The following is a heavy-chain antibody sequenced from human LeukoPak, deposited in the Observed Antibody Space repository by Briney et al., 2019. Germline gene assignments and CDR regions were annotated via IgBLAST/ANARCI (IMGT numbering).Heavy chain of an antibody. J-gene: IGHJ4*02. Sequence: GGTLRLSCAASGFTFSSYGMSWVRQAPGKGLEWVSAISGSGGSTYYADSVKGRFTISRDNSKNTLYLQMNSLRAEDTAVYYCANIVNYYDSSGYWGHYWGQGTLVTVSS. CDR3: ANIVNYYDSSGYWGHY. D-gene: IGHD3-22*01. CDR1: GFTFSSYG. V-gene: IGHV3-23*01. CDR2: ISGSGGST.